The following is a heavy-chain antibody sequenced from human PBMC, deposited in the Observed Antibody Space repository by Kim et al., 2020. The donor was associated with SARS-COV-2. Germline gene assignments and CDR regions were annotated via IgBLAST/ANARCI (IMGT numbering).Heavy chain of an antibody. J-gene: IGHJ5*02. CDR1: GYTFTSYY. D-gene: IGHD3-3*01. CDR2: INPSGGST. V-gene: IGHV1-46*01. Sequence: ASVKVSCKASGYTFTSYYMHWVRQAPGQGLEWMGIINPSGGSTSYAQKFQGRVTMTRDTSTSTVYMELSSLRSEDTAVYYCARGTTIFGVVILPWFDPWGQGTLVTVSS. CDR3: ARGTTIFGVVILPWFDP.